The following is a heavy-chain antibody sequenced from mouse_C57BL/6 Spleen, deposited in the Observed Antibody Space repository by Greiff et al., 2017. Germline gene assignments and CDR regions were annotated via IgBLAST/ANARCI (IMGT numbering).Heavy chain of an antibody. Sequence: EVKLVESGGGLVQPGGSMKLSCVASGFTFSNYWMNWVRQSPEKGLEWVAQIRLKSDNYATHYAESVKGRFTISRDDSKSSVYLQMNNLRAEDTGIYYCTGETGTNWYFDVWGTGTTVTVSS. V-gene: IGHV6-3*01. CDR3: TGETGTNWYFDV. J-gene: IGHJ1*03. CDR2: IRLKSDNYAT. CDR1: GFTFSNYW. D-gene: IGHD4-1*01.